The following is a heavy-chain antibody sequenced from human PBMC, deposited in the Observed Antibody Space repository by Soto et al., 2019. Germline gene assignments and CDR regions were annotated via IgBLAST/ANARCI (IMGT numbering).Heavy chain of an antibody. CDR1: GYTFTSYG. V-gene: IGHV1-69*13. D-gene: IGHD1-20*01. Sequence: SVKVSCKASGYTFTSYGISWVRQAPGQGLEWMGGIIPIFGTANYAQKFQGRVTITADESTSTAYMELSSLRSEDAAVYYCARDSGITGSAGDYWGQGTLVTVSS. J-gene: IGHJ4*02. CDR3: ARDSGITGSAGDY. CDR2: IIPIFGTA.